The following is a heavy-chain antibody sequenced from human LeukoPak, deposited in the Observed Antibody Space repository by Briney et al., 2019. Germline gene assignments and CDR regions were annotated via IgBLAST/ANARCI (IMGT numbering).Heavy chain of an antibody. V-gene: IGHV3-23*01. D-gene: IGHD6-13*01. J-gene: IGHJ5*02. CDR2: ISDGGTST. Sequence: GGSLRLSCAASGFTVRNYAMSWVRQAPGKGLEWVSAISDGGTSTFYADSVKGRFTISRDNSYNPLYQQMNTLTAEDTAIYYCAKDRGKAAAGWLDPWGQGNLVTVSS. CDR3: AKDRGKAAAGWLDP. CDR1: GFTVRNYA.